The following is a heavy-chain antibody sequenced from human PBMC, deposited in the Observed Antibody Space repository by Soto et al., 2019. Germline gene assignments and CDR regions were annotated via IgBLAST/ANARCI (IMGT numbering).Heavy chain of an antibody. J-gene: IGHJ4*02. D-gene: IGHD3-22*01. CDR3: ARSVYDSSGYYFDY. CDR1: GGSISSGDYY. Sequence: TSETLSLTCTVSGGSISSGDYYWSWIRQPPGKGLEWIGYIYYSGSTYYNPSLKSRVTISVDTSKNQFSLKLSSVTAADTAVYYCARSVYDSSGYYFDYWGQGTLVTVSS. V-gene: IGHV4-30-4*01. CDR2: IYYSGST.